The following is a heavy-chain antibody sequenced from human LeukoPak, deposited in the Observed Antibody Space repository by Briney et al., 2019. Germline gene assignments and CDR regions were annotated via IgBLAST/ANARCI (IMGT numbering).Heavy chain of an antibody. CDR1: GYSFTSHY. V-gene: IGHV1-46*01. D-gene: IGHD1-26*01. CDR2: INPSGSST. Sequence: ASVKVSCKASGYSFTSHYMHWVRQAPGQGLEWLGLINPSGSSTLYAQKFQGRVTMTRDMSTSTDYMELSSLRSEDTAFYYCARDNSVGDVAWWFDPWGQGTLVTVSS. J-gene: IGHJ5*02. CDR3: ARDNSVGDVAWWFDP.